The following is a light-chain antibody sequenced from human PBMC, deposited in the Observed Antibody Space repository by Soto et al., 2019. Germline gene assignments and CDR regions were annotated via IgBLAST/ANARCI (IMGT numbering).Light chain of an antibody. Sequence: DIQMTQSPSSLSASVGDRVTITCQASQAINNYLHWYQQKPGKAPKLLIYDASNLEKGAPSRFSGSGSGTDFTFDISSLQPEYGATYYCQHHHNLPHFGQGTKVEIK. CDR1: QAINNY. CDR2: DAS. V-gene: IGKV1-33*01. CDR3: QHHHNLPH. J-gene: IGKJ1*01.